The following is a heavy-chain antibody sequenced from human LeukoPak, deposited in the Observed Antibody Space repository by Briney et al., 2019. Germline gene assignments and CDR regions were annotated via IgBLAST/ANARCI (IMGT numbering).Heavy chain of an antibody. CDR1: GGSFSGYY. D-gene: IGHD5-12*01. Sequence: PSETLSLTCAVYGGSFSGYYWSWIRQPPGKGLEWIGEINHSGSTNYNPSLKSRVTISVDTSKNQFSLKLSSVTAADTAVYYCARHGGRGMVATLWFDYWGQGTLVTVSS. CDR3: ARHGGRGMVATLWFDY. V-gene: IGHV4-34*01. CDR2: INHSGST. J-gene: IGHJ4*02.